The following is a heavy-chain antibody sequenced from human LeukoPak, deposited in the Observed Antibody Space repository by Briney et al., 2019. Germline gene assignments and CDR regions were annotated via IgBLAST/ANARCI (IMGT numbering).Heavy chain of an antibody. J-gene: IGHJ4*02. D-gene: IGHD5-24*01. Sequence: PGGSLRLSCTASGFTFRTHGMVWVRQAPGKGLEWVAVIWYDGSNENYADSVKGRFTISRDNSKSTLFLQMNSLRAEDTAVYYCARNAYNYGGFDYWGLGTLVTVSS. CDR2: IWYDGSNE. CDR1: GFTFRTHG. CDR3: ARNAYNYGGFDY. V-gene: IGHV3-33*01.